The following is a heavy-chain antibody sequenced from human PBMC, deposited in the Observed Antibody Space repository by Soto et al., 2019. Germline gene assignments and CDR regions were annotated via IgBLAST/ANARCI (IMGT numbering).Heavy chain of an antibody. CDR2: ISSYNGNT. D-gene: IGHD2-15*01. CDR3: ARLECSGGSCYGPFDY. J-gene: IGHJ4*02. Sequence: QVQLVQSGAEVKKPGASVKVSCKASGYTFTSYGISWVRQAPGQGLEWMGWISSYNGNTNYAQKLHGRVTKTTYTSTSTAYMELRSLRSDYTAVYYFARLECSGGSCYGPFDYWGQGTLVTVSS. V-gene: IGHV1-18*01. CDR1: GYTFTSYG.